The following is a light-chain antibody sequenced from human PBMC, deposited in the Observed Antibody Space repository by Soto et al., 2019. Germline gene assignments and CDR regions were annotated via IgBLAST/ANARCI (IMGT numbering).Light chain of an antibody. V-gene: IGLV2-8*01. CDR1: SSDVGGYNY. CDR3: SSYSGTNYHYV. Sequence: QSALTEPPSASGSFGQSVTISCTGTSSDVGGYNYVSWYQQHPGKAPKLMIYEVSERPSGVPDRFSGSKSGNTASLAVSGLQADDEADYYCSSYSGTNYHYVFGTGTKATV. J-gene: IGLJ1*01. CDR2: EVS.